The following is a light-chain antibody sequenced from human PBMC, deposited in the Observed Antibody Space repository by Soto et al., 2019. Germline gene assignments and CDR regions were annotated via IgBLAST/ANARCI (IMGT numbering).Light chain of an antibody. V-gene: IGKV3-20*01. Sequence: VLSQSAVAVSLSPGERAILSCRARQSFSSTYVAWYQQKSGQAPRLLIYGASSRATGIPDRFSGSGSGTDFTLTISRLEPEDFGVYYCLQAVRSCTFGQGTKLDI. J-gene: IGKJ1*01. CDR3: LQAVRSCT. CDR1: QSFSSTY. CDR2: GAS.